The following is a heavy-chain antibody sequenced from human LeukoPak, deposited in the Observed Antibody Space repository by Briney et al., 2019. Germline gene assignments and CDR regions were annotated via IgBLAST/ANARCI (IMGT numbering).Heavy chain of an antibody. J-gene: IGHJ4*02. CDR3: AGDYDFWSGYPQPFDY. D-gene: IGHD3-3*01. CDR2: ISVYDDDT. CDR1: GYTFANFA. Sequence: ASVKVSCKASGYTFANFAISWVRQAPGQGLEWMGWISVYDDDTNYAQKFQGRVRMSVDISTTTAYMHLWGLTSDDTAVYYCAGDYDFWSGYPQPFDYWGQGTLVTVSS. V-gene: IGHV1-18*01.